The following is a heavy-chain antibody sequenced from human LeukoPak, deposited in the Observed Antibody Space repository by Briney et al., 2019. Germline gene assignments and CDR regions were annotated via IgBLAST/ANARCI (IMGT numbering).Heavy chain of an antibody. D-gene: IGHD5-18*01. Sequence: ASVKVSCTASGYTVTTYYMHWVRQAPGQGLEWMGILNPSGGSSSYAQKFQGRVTMTRDTSTSTVYMELSSLRSEDTAVYYCARDRGIQLFDYWGQGTLVTVSS. J-gene: IGHJ4*02. CDR2: LNPSGGSS. CDR3: ARDRGIQLFDY. V-gene: IGHV1-46*01. CDR1: GYTVTTYY.